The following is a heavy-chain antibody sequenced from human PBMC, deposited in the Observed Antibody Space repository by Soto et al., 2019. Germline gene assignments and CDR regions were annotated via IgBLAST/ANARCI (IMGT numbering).Heavy chain of an antibody. V-gene: IGHV1-18*01. CDR3: ARDTGGYCSSTSCSFMGRSQYNWFDP. J-gene: IGHJ5*02. CDR2: ISAYNGNT. Sequence: GASVKVSCKASGYTFTSYGISWVRQAPGQRLEWMGWISAYNGNTNYAQKLQGRVTTTADTSTSTAYMELSSLRSDDTAVYYCARDTGGYCSSTSCSFMGRSQYNWFDPWGQGTLVTVSS. D-gene: IGHD2-2*01. CDR1: GYTFTSYG.